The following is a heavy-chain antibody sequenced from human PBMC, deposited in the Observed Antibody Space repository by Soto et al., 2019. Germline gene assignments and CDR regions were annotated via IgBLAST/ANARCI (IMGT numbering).Heavy chain of an antibody. J-gene: IGHJ4*01. V-gene: IGHV4-59*08. Sequence: SETLSLTCTVSGGSISTDYCRWIRQPPGKGLEWLGYIYYIGSTNYNPSLKSRVIMSVDTSKNQFSLKLNSVSAADTAVYYCARRYCGGDSCYSSFDYWGQGILVTVSS. CDR1: GGSISTDY. CDR3: ARRYCGGDSCYSSFDY. CDR2: IYYIGST. D-gene: IGHD2-15*01.